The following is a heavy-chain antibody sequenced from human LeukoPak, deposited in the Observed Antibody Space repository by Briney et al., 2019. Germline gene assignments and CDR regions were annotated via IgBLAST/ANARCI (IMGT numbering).Heavy chain of an antibody. V-gene: IGHV1-18*01. J-gene: IGHJ4*02. D-gene: IGHD4-23*01. CDR3: ARETTVVTSDY. CDR2: ISAYNGNT. Sequence: GASVKVSCKASGYTFTSYVISWVRQSPGQGREWMGWISAYNGNTNYAQKLQGRVTMTTDTSTSTAYMELRSPRSDDTAVYYCARETTVVTSDYWGQGTLVTVSS. CDR1: GYTFTSYV.